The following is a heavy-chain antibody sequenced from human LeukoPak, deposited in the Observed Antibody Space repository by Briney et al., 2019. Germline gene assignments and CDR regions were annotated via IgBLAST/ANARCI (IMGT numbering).Heavy chain of an antibody. CDR1: GYTFTGYY. Sequence: GASVKVSCKASGYTFTGYYMHWVRQAPGQGLEWMGWIDPNSGGTKYAHNFQGRFTMTRDMSINTAYMELSRLRSDDTAVYYCARDPSHYYYTDVWGKGTTVTVSS. V-gene: IGHV1-2*07. J-gene: IGHJ6*03. CDR2: IDPNSGGT. CDR3: ARDPSHYYYTDV.